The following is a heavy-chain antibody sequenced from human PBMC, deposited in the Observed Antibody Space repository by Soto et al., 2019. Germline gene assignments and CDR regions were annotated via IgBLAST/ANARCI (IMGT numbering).Heavy chain of an antibody. J-gene: IGHJ6*02. V-gene: IGHV3-33*01. CDR3: AGGPPRGGMDV. Sequence: QVQLVESGGGVVQPGRSLRLSCAASGFTFSSYGMHWVRQAPGKGLEWVAVIWYDGSNKYYADSVKGRFTISRDNSKNTLYLQMNSLRAEDTAVYYCAGGPPRGGMDVWGQGTTVTVSS. CDR1: GFTFSSYG. CDR2: IWYDGSNK.